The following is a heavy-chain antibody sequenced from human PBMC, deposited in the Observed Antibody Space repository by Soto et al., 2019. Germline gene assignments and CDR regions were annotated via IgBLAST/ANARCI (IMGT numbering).Heavy chain of an antibody. CDR2: INHTGGT. J-gene: IGHJ6*02. CDR3: ARGSAGRGYYYSGMDI. V-gene: IGHV4-34*01. CDR1: GGSFSGHF. Sequence: QVQLHQSGAGLLKPSESLSLTCAVYGGSFSGHFGSWIRQSPGKGLEWIGEINHTGGTNYNPSLKSRVTISVDTSQIQFSLKLTSVTAADTAVYYCARGSAGRGYYYSGMDIWGQGTAGTVSS.